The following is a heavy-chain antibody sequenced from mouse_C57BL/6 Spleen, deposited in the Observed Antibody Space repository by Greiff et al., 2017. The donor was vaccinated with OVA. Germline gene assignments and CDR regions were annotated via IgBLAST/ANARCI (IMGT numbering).Heavy chain of an antibody. D-gene: IGHD1-1*01. CDR2: IRSNSSNYAT. V-gene: IGHV10-3*01. CDR3: VRDAYCYGSTQAMDY. CDR1: GFTFNTYA. J-gene: IGHJ4*01. Sequence: EVQLVESGGGLVQPKGSLKLSCAASGFTFNTYAMHWVRQAPGKGLEWVARIRSNSSNYATYYADSVKDRFTISRDDSQSMLYLQMNNLKTEDTAMCYSVRDAYCYGSTQAMDYWGQGTSVTVSS.